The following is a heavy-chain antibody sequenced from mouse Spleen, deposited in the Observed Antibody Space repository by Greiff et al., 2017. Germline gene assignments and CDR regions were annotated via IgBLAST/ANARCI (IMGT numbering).Heavy chain of an antibody. CDR2: INPNNGGT. CDR3: ARPDYGSAWFAY. J-gene: IGHJ3*01. D-gene: IGHD1-1*01. V-gene: IGHV1-26*01. CDR1: GYTFTDYY. Sequence: VQLQQSGPELVKPGASVKISCKASGYTFTDYYMNWVKQSHGKSLEWIGDINPNNGGTSYNQKFKGKATLTVDKSSSTAYMELRSLTSEDSAVYYCARPDYGSAWFAYWGQGTLVTVSA.